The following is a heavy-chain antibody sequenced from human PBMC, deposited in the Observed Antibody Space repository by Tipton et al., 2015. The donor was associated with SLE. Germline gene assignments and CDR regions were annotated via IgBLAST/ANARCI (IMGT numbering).Heavy chain of an antibody. J-gene: IGHJ1*01. CDR2: IYHSGST. V-gene: IGHV4-30-2*01. D-gene: IGHD3-10*01. Sequence: TLSLTCAVSGGSISSGGYSWSWIRQPPGKGLEWIGYIYHSGSTYYNPSLKSRVTISVDRSKNQFSLKLSSVTAADTAVYYCAREDYYGSGSYYKEGYFQHWGQGTLVTVSS. CDR1: GGSISSGGYS. CDR3: AREDYYGSGSYYKEGYFQH.